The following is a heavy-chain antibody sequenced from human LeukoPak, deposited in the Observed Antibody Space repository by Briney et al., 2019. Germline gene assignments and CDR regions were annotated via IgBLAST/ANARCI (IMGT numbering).Heavy chain of an antibody. D-gene: IGHD3-22*01. Sequence: PGGSLRLSCTASGFTFGGYAMSWVRQAPGKGLEWVGFIRSKAYGGTTEYAASVKGRFTISRDDSKSIAYLQMNSLKTEDTAVYYCTRGRLYYYDSSGFDYWGQGTLVTVSS. CDR1: GFTFGGYA. V-gene: IGHV3-49*04. J-gene: IGHJ4*02. CDR2: IRSKAYGGTT. CDR3: TRGRLYYYDSSGFDY.